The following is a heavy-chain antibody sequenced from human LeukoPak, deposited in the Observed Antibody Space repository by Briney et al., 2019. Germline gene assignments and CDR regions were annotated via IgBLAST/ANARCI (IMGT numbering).Heavy chain of an antibody. V-gene: IGHV3-66*01. J-gene: IGHJ6*02. CDR3: ARGQLDAYYYYYGLDV. CDR1: GFIFSYYS. Sequence: PGGSLRLSCAASGFIFSYYSMNWVRQAPGKGLECVSVIYTGGTTYYADSVKGRFTISRDNSKNTLYLHMNSLRAEDTAVYYCARGQLDAYYYYYGLDVWGQGTTVTVSS. D-gene: IGHD6-13*01. CDR2: IYTGGTT.